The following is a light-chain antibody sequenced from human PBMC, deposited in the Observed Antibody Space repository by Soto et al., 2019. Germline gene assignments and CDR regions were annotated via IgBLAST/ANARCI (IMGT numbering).Light chain of an antibody. CDR2: DAS. Sequence: EIVLTQSPATLSLSPGERATLSCRASRSVSSYLAWYQQKPGQAPRLLIYDASNRATGIPARFSGSGSETDFTLTISRLEPGDFAVYYCQQYVTSPAITFGQGTRLEIK. V-gene: IGKV3-11*01. J-gene: IGKJ5*01. CDR1: RSVSSY. CDR3: QQYVTSPAIT.